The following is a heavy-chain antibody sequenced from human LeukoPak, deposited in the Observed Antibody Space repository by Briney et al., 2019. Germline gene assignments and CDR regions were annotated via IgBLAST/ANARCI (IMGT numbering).Heavy chain of an antibody. Sequence: GGSLRLSCAASGFTFSDYYMSWIRQAPGKGLEWVSYISSSGSTIYYADSVKGRFSISRDNAKNSLYLQMNSLRVEDTAVYYCARDSSMLRGPLVIYYFDFWGQGTLVTVSS. D-gene: IGHD3-10*01. V-gene: IGHV3-11*01. CDR1: GFTFSDYY. J-gene: IGHJ4*02. CDR3: ARDSSMLRGPLVIYYFDF. CDR2: ISSSGSTI.